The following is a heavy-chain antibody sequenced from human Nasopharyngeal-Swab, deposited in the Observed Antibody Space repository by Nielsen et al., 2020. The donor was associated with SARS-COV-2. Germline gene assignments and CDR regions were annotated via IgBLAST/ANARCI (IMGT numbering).Heavy chain of an antibody. J-gene: IGHJ5*02. CDR3: AKSVWFDP. V-gene: IGHV3-23*01. CDR2: ISGSGGST. Sequence: DRQAPGKGLGWGSAISGSGGSTYYADPVKGRFTISRDNSKNTPYLQMNSLRAEDTAVYYCAKSVWFDPWGQGTLVTVSS.